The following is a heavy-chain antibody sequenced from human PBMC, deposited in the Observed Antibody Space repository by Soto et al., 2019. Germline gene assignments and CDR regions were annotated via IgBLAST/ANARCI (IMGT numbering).Heavy chain of an antibody. Sequence: PSETLSLTWSVSGASVASGGYCWTWIRQPPGKGLEWIGYIYYSGSTYYNPSLKSRVTISVDTSKNQFSLKLSSVTAADTAVYYCARDQRVDYYDSSGYSNWFDPWGQGTLVTVSS. V-gene: IGHV4-30-4*01. J-gene: IGHJ5*02. CDR1: GASVASGGYC. CDR2: IYYSGST. CDR3: ARDQRVDYYDSSGYSNWFDP. D-gene: IGHD3-22*01.